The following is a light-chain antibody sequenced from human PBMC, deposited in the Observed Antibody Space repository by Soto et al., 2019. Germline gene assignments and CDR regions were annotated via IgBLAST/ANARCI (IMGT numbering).Light chain of an antibody. CDR3: QHYGASPYS. J-gene: IGKJ2*03. CDR1: QSITTFY. Sequence: EIVLTQSPGTLSLSPGETATLSCRASQSITTFYLAWYQQRPGQAPTLLIYGASNRATGIPDRFRGRGSGTDFTLPINRLEPADFAVYYCQHYGASPYSFGQGTVLEIK. CDR2: GAS. V-gene: IGKV3-20*01.